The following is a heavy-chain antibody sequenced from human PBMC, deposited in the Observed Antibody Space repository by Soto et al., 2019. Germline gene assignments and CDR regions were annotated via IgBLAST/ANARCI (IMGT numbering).Heavy chain of an antibody. D-gene: IGHD2-21*01. V-gene: IGHV1-8*01. CDR1: GYTFTHHH. CDR2: MSPYNGNS. Sequence: GASVKVSCKASGYTFTHHHIIWMRQVTGQGLEWMGWMSPYNGNSGSAQKFQGRVTMTRDTSTSTVYMELSSLRSEDTAVYYCASAIVVGRLADAFDIWGQGTMVTVSS. CDR3: ASAIVVGRLADAFDI. J-gene: IGHJ3*02.